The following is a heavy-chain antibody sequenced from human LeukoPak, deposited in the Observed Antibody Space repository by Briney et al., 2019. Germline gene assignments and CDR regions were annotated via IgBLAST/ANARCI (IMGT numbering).Heavy chain of an antibody. CDR2: FSGSGGST. J-gene: IGHJ4*02. Sequence: GGSLRLSCAASGFTFSSYAMSWVRHAPGKGLECISGFSGSGGSTYYADSVKGRFTISRDNSKNTLYLQMNSLRAEDTAVYYCAKDDAWLRFGEWSQGTLVTVSS. CDR1: GFTFSSYA. V-gene: IGHV3-23*01. D-gene: IGHD5-12*01. CDR3: AKDDAWLRFGE.